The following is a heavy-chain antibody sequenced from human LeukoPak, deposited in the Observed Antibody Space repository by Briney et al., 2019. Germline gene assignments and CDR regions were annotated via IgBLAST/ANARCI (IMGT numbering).Heavy chain of an antibody. CDR3: ARGYSSSWYDFDY. Sequence: PSETLSLTCTVSGGSISSYYWSWIRQPPGKGLEWIGYIYYSGSTNYNPSLKNRVTISVDTSKNQFSLKLSSVTAADTAVYYCARGYSSSWYDFDYWGQGSLVTVSS. D-gene: IGHD6-13*01. CDR2: IYYSGST. CDR1: GGSISSYY. V-gene: IGHV4-59*01. J-gene: IGHJ4*02.